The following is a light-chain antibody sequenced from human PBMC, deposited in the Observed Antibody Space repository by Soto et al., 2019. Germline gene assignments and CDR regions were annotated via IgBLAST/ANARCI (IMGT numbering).Light chain of an antibody. V-gene: IGLV2-11*01. CDR3: CSYAGGSTPVI. CDR2: DVS. J-gene: IGLJ2*01. Sequence: QSVLTQPRSVSGSPGQSVTISCTGTSSDVGGYNYVSWYQQHPDKAPKLMIYDVSKRPSGVPDRFSGSKSGNTASLTISGLQAEDEADYYCCSYAGGSTPVIFGGGTQLTVL. CDR1: SSDVGGYNY.